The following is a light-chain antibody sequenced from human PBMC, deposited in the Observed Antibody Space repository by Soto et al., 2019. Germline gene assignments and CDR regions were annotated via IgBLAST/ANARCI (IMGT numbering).Light chain of an antibody. CDR3: QQRRYWPVT. Sequence: EIVLTQSPAILSMSPGERATLSCRASQSVSSYFAWYQQKPGQAPRLLIYDASNSATGVPARFSGSGSGTDFILTISLLEPEDFAVYYCQQRRYWPVTFGQGTKVEIK. J-gene: IGKJ1*01. CDR2: DAS. V-gene: IGKV3-11*01. CDR1: QSVSSY.